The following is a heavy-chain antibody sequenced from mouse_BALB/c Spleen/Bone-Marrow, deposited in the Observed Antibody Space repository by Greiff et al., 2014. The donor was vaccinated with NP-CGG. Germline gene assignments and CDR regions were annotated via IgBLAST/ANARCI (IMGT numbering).Heavy chain of an antibody. Sequence: VQLQQSGAELMKPGASVKISCKATGYTFSSYWIEWVKQRPGHGLEWIGEILPGSGSIKYNEKFEGKATFTADTSSNTAYMQLSSLTPEDSAVYYCASPIYYGNYGFAYWGQGTLVTVSA. D-gene: IGHD2-1*01. J-gene: IGHJ3*01. CDR3: ASPIYYGNYGFAY. CDR2: ILPGSGSI. CDR1: GYTFSSYW. V-gene: IGHV1-9*01.